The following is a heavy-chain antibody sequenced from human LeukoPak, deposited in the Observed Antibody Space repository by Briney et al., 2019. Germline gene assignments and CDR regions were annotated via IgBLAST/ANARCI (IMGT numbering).Heavy chain of an antibody. J-gene: IGHJ6*03. V-gene: IGHV3-64*01. Sequence: PGGSLRLSCAASGFTFSSYAMHWVRQAPGKGLEYVSAISSNGGSTYYANSVKGRFTISRDNSKNTLYLQMGSLRAEDMAVYYCARAFSVGGSYTRRYYMDVWGKGTTVTISS. CDR1: GFTFSSYA. CDR3: ARAFSVGGSYTRRYYMDV. D-gene: IGHD1-26*01. CDR2: ISSNGGST.